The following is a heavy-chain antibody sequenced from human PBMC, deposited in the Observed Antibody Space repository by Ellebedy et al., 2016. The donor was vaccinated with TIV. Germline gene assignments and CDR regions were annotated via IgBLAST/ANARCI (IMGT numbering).Heavy chain of an antibody. V-gene: IGHV4-34*01. CDR1: GGSFSGYY. D-gene: IGHD5-24*01. Sequence: SETLSLXCAVYGGSFSGYYWSWIRQPPGKGLEWIGEINHSGSTNYNPSPKSRVTISVDTSKNQFSLKLSSVTAADTAVYYCARQMATMDAHDFWGQGTLVTVSS. J-gene: IGHJ4*02. CDR3: ARQMATMDAHDF. CDR2: INHSGST.